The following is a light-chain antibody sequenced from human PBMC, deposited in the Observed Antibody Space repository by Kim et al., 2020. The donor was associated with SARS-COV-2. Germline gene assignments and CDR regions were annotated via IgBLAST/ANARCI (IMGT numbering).Light chain of an antibody. V-gene: IGKV1-9*01. CDR1: HSVSRY. CDR3: EQPHRFPFT. Sequence: SLEDRVSPSCRARHSVSRYVALYHQRPRQAPQLLVYTASTICNGVPPRVRVSGSGTQSTLSITGLQREDFVTYICEQPHRFPFTFGGGTTVDI. J-gene: IGKJ4*01. CDR2: TAS.